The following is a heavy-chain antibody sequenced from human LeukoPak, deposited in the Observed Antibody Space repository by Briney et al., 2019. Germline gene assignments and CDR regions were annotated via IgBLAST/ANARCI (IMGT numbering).Heavy chain of an antibody. V-gene: IGHV3-20*04. J-gene: IGHJ4*02. D-gene: IGHD3-22*01. CDR3: ARDERYHYDSSGYPVDY. Sequence: PGGSLRLSCAASGFTFDDYGMSWVRQAPGKGLEWVSGINWNGGSTGYADSVKGRFTISRDNAKNSLYLQMNGLRAEDTALYYCARDERYHYDSSGYPVDYWGQGTLVTVSS. CDR2: INWNGGST. CDR1: GFTFDDYG.